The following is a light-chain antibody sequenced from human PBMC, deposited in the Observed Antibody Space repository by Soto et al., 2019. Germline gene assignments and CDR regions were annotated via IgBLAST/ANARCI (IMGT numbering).Light chain of an antibody. Sequence: DIVLTQSPATLSLSPGERATLSCRASQSVSSYLAWYQQKPGQAPRLLIYDASNRATGIPARLSGGGSGTDFTLTISSLEPEDFAVYFCQQRRNWPLTVGHGTKVDI. CDR3: QQRRNWPLT. CDR2: DAS. CDR1: QSVSSY. J-gene: IGKJ3*01. V-gene: IGKV3-11*01.